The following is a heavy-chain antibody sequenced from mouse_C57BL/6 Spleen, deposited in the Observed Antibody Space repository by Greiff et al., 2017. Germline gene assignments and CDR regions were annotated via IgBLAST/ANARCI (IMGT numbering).Heavy chain of an antibody. V-gene: IGHV5-16*01. D-gene: IGHD2-4*01. J-gene: IGHJ1*03. CDR3: ARGGLPRSSYFDV. CDR1: GFTFSDYY. CDR2: INYDGSST. Sequence: EVQLVESEGGLVQPGSSMKLSCTASGFTFSDYYMAWVRQVPEKGLEWVANINYDGSSTYYLDSLKSRFIISRDNAKNILYLQMSSLKSEDTATYYCARGGLPRSSYFDVWGTGTTVTVSS.